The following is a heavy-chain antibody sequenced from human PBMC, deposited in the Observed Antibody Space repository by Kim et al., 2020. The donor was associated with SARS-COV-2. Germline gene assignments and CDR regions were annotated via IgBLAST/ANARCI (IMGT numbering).Heavy chain of an antibody. J-gene: IGHJ4*02. V-gene: IGHV4-59*09. CDR2: YYRGGT. CDR3: AGGFDY. Sequence: YYRGGTNYNPSLKSRVTISVDTSKNQFSLKLSSVTAADTAVYYCAGGFDYWGQGTLVTVSS.